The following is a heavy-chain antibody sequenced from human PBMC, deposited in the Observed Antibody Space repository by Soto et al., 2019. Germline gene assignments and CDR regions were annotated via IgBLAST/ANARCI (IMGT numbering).Heavy chain of an antibody. V-gene: IGHV4-34*01. J-gene: IGHJ4*02. Sequence: PSETLSLTCAVYGGSFSGYYWSWIRQPPGKGLEWIGEINHSGSTNYNPSLKSRVTISVDTSKNQFSLKLSSVTAADTAVYYCARYSSSWYLSYFDYWGQGTLVTVSS. D-gene: IGHD6-13*01. CDR3: ARYSSSWYLSYFDY. CDR2: INHSGST. CDR1: GGSFSGYY.